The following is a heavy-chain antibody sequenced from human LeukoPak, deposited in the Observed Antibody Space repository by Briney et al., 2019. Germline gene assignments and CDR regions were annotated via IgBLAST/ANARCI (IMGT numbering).Heavy chain of an antibody. CDR3: ARAPGGPLTGPIGGWFDP. D-gene: IGHD3-9*01. CDR2: ISSNSGDT. V-gene: IGHV1-2*02. Sequence: GASVKVSCNASGYSFTGYYIHWVRQAPGQGLEWMGWISSNSGDTHSAQTFQGRVTMTRDTSISTAYMELSRLKSDDTAVYYCARAPGGPLTGPIGGWFDPWGQGTLVTVSS. CDR1: GYSFTGYY. J-gene: IGHJ5*02.